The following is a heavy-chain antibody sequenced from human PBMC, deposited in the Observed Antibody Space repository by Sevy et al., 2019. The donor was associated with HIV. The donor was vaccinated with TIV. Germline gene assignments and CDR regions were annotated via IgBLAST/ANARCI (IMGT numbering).Heavy chain of an antibody. J-gene: IGHJ4*02. CDR2: IRYDGSNK. V-gene: IGHV3-30*02. Sequence: GGSLRLSCAASGFTFSSYGMHWVRQAPGKGLEWVAFIRYDGSNKYYADSVKGRFTISRDNSKNTLYLQMNSLRAEETAVYYCAKDYLTMVLGIDYWGQGTLVTVSS. D-gene: IGHD3-10*01. CDR1: GFTFSSYG. CDR3: AKDYLTMVLGIDY.